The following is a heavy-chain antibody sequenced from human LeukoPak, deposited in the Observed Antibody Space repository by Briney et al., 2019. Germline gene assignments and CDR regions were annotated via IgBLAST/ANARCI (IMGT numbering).Heavy chain of an antibody. D-gene: IGHD2-15*01. Sequence: SETLSLTCTVSRYSITSGYNWGWIRQPPGKGLEWIGSIYHTGSTYYNPSLKSRVTISVDTSKNQFSLKLSSVTAADTAVYYCARRVVAAASHFDYWGQGTLVTVSS. CDR1: RYSITSGYN. V-gene: IGHV4-38-2*02. CDR2: IYHTGST. CDR3: ARRVVAAASHFDY. J-gene: IGHJ4*02.